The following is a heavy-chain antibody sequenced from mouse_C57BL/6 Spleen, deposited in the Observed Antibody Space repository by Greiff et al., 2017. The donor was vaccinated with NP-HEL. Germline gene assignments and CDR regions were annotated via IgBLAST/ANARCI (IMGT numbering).Heavy chain of an antibody. CDR2: INPGSGGT. Sequence: VQLQQSGAELVRPGTSVKVSCKASGYAFTNYLIEWVKQRPGQGLEWIGVINPGSGGTNYNEKFKDKATLTADKSSRTAYMQLSSLTSEDSAVYFCARCPSTMITTMGYYAMDYWGQGTSVTVSS. CDR3: ARCPSTMITTMGYYAMDY. D-gene: IGHD2-4*01. J-gene: IGHJ4*01. V-gene: IGHV1-54*01. CDR1: GYAFTNYL.